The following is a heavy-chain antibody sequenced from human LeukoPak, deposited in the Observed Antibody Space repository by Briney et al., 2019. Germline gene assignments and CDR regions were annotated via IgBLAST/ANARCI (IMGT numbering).Heavy chain of an antibody. CDR3: ARDSPKYYDFWSGYYPTVNWFDP. V-gene: IGHV3-20*04. CDR1: GFTFDDYG. D-gene: IGHD3-3*01. CDR2: INWNGGST. Sequence: GGSLRLSCAASGFTFDDYGMSWVRQAPGKGLEWVPGINWNGGSTGYADSVKGRFTISRDNAKNSLYLQMNSLRAEDTALYYCARDSPKYYDFWSGYYPTVNWFDPWGQGTLVTVSS. J-gene: IGHJ5*02.